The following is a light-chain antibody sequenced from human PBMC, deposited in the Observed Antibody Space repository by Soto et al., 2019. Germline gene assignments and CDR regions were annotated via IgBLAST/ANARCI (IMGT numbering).Light chain of an antibody. V-gene: IGKV1-5*01. CDR3: QQYNL. Sequence: DIQMTQSPSTLSASVGDRVTITCRASQSISSWLAWYQQKPGKAPKLLIYDASSLESGVPSRFSGSGSGTEFTLTISSLQPDDFATYYCQQYNLFGGGTNVEIK. J-gene: IGKJ4*01. CDR1: QSISSW. CDR2: DAS.